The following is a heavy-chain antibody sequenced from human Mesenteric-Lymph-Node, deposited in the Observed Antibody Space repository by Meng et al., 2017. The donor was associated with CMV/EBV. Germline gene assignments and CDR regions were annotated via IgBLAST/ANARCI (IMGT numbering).Heavy chain of an antibody. V-gene: IGHV4-39*07. CDR3: ARAPASSMAARPFDS. Sequence: SETLSLTCTVSGASIRTSTHYWGWIRQPPGQGLEWIGSIYNSGSTYYNPSLKSRLTISVDTSKRQFSLKLSSVTAADTAVYYCARAPASSMAARPFDSWGQGTLVTVSS. D-gene: IGHD6-6*01. CDR2: IYNSGST. CDR1: GASIRTSTHY. J-gene: IGHJ4*02.